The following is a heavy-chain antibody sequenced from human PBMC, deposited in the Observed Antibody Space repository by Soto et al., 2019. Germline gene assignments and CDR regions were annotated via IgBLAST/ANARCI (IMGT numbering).Heavy chain of an antibody. CDR3: VRDRYSSSGWFEL. J-gene: IGHJ5*02. Sequence: PSPAVSLTCAMPVDSVSRYSSAWNWIMESPSGGLEWLGRTYYRSRFFSDYAESVKSRIIINPDTSKNQFSLQLESVTPEDTAVYYCVRDRYSSSGWFELWGQGTSVLVSS. V-gene: IGHV6-1*01. CDR1: VDSVSRYSSA. CDR2: TYYRSRFFS. D-gene: IGHD3-10*01.